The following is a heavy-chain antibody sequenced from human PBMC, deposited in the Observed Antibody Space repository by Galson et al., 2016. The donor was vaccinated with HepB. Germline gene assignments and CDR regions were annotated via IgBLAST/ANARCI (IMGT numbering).Heavy chain of an antibody. Sequence: SVKVSCKASGYTFTSYYMHWVRQAPGQGLEWIGIINPSGDTTSYAQKFQGRVTMTRDTSTSTVYMELSSLRSEDTAVYYCARDAAPLEMLRFLGWFPLGLDVWGRGTTVTVSS. CDR3: ARDAAPLEMLRFLGWFPLGLDV. CDR1: GYTFTSYY. D-gene: IGHD3-3*01. J-gene: IGHJ6*04. CDR2: INPSGDTT. V-gene: IGHV1-46*03.